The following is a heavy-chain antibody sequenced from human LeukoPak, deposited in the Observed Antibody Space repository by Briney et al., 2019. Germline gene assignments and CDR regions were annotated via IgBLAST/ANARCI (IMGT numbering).Heavy chain of an antibody. D-gene: IGHD3-3*01. CDR3: AREPHYDFWSGYYRNFDY. Sequence: SETLSLTRAVYGGSFSGYYWSWIRQPPGKGLEWIGEINHSGSTNYNPSLKSRVTLSVDTSKNQFSLKLSSVTAADTAVYYCAREPHYDFWSGYYRNFDYWGQGTLVTVSS. CDR2: INHSGST. J-gene: IGHJ4*02. V-gene: IGHV4-34*01. CDR1: GGSFSGYY.